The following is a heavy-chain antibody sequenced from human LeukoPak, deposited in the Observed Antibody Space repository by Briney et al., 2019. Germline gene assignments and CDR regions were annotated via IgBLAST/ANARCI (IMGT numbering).Heavy chain of an antibody. CDR3: ARDPMGGNYFDY. V-gene: IGHV3-48*02. J-gene: IGHJ4*02. CDR2: ISSSSSTI. D-gene: IGHD3-16*01. Sequence: GGSLRLSCAASGFTVSTNCMTWVRQAPGKGLEWVSYISSSSSTIYYADSVKGRFTISRDNAKNSLYLQMKSLRDEDTAVYYCARDPMGGNYFDYWGQGTLVTVSS. CDR1: GFTVSTNC.